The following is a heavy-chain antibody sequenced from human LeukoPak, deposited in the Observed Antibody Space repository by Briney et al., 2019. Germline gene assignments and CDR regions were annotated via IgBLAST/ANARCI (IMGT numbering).Heavy chain of an antibody. CDR3: ARDLDTTVTMKGMDV. CDR1: GGSFSGYY. Sequence: SETLSLTCAVYGGSFSGYYWSWIRQPPGKGLEWIGEINHSGSTNYNPSLKSRVTISVDTSKNQFSLKLSSVTAADTAVYYCARDLDTTVTMKGMDVWGKGTTVTVSS. D-gene: IGHD4-17*01. J-gene: IGHJ6*04. CDR2: INHSGST. V-gene: IGHV4-34*01.